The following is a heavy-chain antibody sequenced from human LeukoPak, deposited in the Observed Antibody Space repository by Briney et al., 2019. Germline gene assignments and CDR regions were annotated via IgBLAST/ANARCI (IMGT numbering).Heavy chain of an antibody. CDR2: INPNSGGT. Sequence: ASVKVSCRASGYTFSGYFIHWVRQAPGQGLEWMGWINPNSGGTKYAQKFQGRVTMTRDTSISTAYMELSRLRSDDTAVYYCARVGLNPWGQGTLVTVSS. CDR3: ARVGLNP. CDR1: GYTFSGYF. J-gene: IGHJ5*02. V-gene: IGHV1-2*02.